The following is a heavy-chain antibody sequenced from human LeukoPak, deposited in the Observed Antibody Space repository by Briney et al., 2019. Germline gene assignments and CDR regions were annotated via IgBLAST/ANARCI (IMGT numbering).Heavy chain of an antibody. V-gene: IGHV3-23*01. CDR2: ISGSGFGT. J-gene: IGHJ5*02. Sequence: GGSLRLSCAASGFTFSSYAMTWVRQAPGKGLEWVSTISGSGFGTYYADSVKGRFTISRDNSKNTLYLQMNSLRADDTAVYYCAKKSMAAGGQNWFDPWGQGTLVTASS. D-gene: IGHD6-13*01. CDR1: GFTFSSYA. CDR3: AKKSMAAGGQNWFDP.